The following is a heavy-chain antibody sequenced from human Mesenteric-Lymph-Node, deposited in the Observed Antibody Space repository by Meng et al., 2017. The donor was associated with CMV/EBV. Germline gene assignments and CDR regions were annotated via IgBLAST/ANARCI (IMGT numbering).Heavy chain of an antibody. CDR2: IRRKTDGGTT. V-gene: IGHV3-15*01. J-gene: IGHJ4*02. CDR1: LFTFSTAW. Sequence: AVSLFTFSTAWMSWVRQAPGNGLECVGRIRRKTDGGTTDYAAPVQGRFIISRADSKDTLYLQMNSLKTEDTAVYYCTTDNPWPDPDYWGQGALVTVSS. CDR3: TTDNPWPDPDY.